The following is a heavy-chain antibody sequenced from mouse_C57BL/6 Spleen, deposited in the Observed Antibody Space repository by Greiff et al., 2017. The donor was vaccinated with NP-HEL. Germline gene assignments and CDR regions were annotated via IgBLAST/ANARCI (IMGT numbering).Heavy chain of an antibody. CDR1: GYTFTSYW. CDR3: ARASTARYFDV. J-gene: IGHJ1*03. CDR2: IDPSDSYT. D-gene: IGHD1-2*01. V-gene: IGHV1-69*01. Sequence: QVQLQQPGAELVMPGASVKLSCKASGYTFTSYWMHWVKQRPGQGLEWIGEIDPSDSYTNYNQKFKGKSTLTVDKSSSTAYMQLSSLTSEDSAVYYCARASTARYFDVWGTGTTVTASS.